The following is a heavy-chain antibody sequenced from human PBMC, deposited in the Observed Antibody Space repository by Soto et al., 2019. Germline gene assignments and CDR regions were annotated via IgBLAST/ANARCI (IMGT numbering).Heavy chain of an antibody. D-gene: IGHD2-15*01. CDR1: GGSFSGYY. J-gene: IGHJ6*02. CDR3: ARDVVGMDV. CDR2: INHSGST. V-gene: IGHV4-34*01. Sequence: PSETLSLTCAVYGGSFSGYYWSWIRQPPGKGLEWIGEINHSGSTNYNPSLKSRITINADTSKNQFSLQLNSVTPEDTAVYYCARDVVGMDVWGQGTTVTVSS.